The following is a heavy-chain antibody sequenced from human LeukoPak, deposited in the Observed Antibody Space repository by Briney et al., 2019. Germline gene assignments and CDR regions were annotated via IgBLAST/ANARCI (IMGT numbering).Heavy chain of an antibody. CDR1: GFTFSSYW. V-gene: IGHV3-7*05. Sequence: PGGSLRLSCAASGFTFSSYWMSWVRQAPGKGLEWVANIKQDGSEKYYVDSVKGRFTISRDNAKNSLYLQMNSLRAEDTAVYYCARDMTTVTMRAFDIWGQRTVVTVSS. CDR2: IKQDGSEK. D-gene: IGHD4-17*01. J-gene: IGHJ3*02. CDR3: ARDMTTVTMRAFDI.